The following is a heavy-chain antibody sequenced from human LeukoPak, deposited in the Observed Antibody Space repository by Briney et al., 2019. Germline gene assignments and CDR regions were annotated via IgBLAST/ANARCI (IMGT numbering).Heavy chain of an antibody. CDR1: GGTFSSYA. D-gene: IGHD1/OR15-1a*01. CDR3: ALTREYYYYYYGMDV. J-gene: IGHJ6*02. CDR2: IIPIFGTA. Sequence: ASVKVSCTASGGTFSSYAISWVRQAPGQGLEWMGGIIPIFGTANYAQKFQGRVTITADESTSTAYMELSSLRSEDTAVYYCALTREYYYYYYGMDVWGQGTTVTVSS. V-gene: IGHV1-69*13.